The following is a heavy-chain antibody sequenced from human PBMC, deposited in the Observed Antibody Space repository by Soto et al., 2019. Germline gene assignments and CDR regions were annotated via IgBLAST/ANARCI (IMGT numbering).Heavy chain of an antibody. CDR3: ARVRRWLQLNFFDY. V-gene: IGHV1-69*13. CDR1: GGTFSSYA. J-gene: IGHJ4*02. Sequence: SVKVSGKASGGTFSSYAISWVRQAPGQGLEWMGGIIPIFGTANYAQKFQGRVTITADESTSTAYMELRSLRSEDTAVYYCARVRRWLQLNFFDYWGQGTLVTVSS. D-gene: IGHD1-1*01. CDR2: IIPIFGTA.